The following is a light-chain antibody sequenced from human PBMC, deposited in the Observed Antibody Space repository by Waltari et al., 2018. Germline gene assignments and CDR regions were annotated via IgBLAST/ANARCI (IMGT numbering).Light chain of an antibody. V-gene: IGKV3-20*01. CDR2: DAS. CDR3: QKYVNLPAT. Sequence: EIVLTQSPGTLSLSPGERATLSCRASRSVGRYLAGYQQKPGQAPRLLIYDASTRATGIPDRLSGSGSWTVVSLTISRLESEDFAVYYCQKYVNLPATFGQGTKVEIK. J-gene: IGKJ1*01. CDR1: RSVGRY.